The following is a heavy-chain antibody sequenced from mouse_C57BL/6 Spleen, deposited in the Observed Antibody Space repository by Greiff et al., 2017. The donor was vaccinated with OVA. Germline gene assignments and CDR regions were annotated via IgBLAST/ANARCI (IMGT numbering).Heavy chain of an antibody. CDR1: GYSFTGYY. J-gene: IGHJ1*03. D-gene: IGHD1-1*01. CDR2: INPSTGGT. CDR3: YGSSYRYFGV. Sequence: VQLQQSGPELVKPGASVKISCKASGYSFTGYYMHWVKQSSEKSLEWIGEINPSTGGTSYNQKFKGKATLTVDKSSSTAYMQRKSLTSEDSAVYYCYGSSYRYFGVWGTGTTVTVSS. V-gene: IGHV1-43*01.